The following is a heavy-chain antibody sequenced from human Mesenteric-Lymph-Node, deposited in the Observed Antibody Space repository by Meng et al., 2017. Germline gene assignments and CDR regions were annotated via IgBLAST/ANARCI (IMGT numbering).Heavy chain of an antibody. D-gene: IGHD6-19*01. CDR1: GFTFSSYW. V-gene: IGHV3-7*01. CDR3: AKDVLQWLVLGMDV. CDR2: IKQDGSEK. Sequence: GGSLRLSCAASGFTFSSYWMSWVRQAPGKGLEWVANIKQDGSEKNYVDSVKGRFTISRDNAKNSLYLQMNSLRAEDTAVYYCAKDVLQWLVLGMDVWGQGTTVTVSS. J-gene: IGHJ6*02.